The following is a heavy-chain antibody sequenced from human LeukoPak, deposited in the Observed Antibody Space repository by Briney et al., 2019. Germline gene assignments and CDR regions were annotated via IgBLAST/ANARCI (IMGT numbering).Heavy chain of an antibody. CDR1: GGSISSYY. CDR2: IYYSGST. Sequence: PSETLSLTCTVSGGSISSYYWSWIRQPPGKGLEWIGYIYYSGSTNYNPSLKSRVTISVDTSKNQFSLKLSSVTAADTAVYYCARDIGTVTTAFDIWGQGTMVTVSS. D-gene: IGHD4-17*01. V-gene: IGHV4-59*01. CDR3: ARDIGTVTTAFDI. J-gene: IGHJ3*02.